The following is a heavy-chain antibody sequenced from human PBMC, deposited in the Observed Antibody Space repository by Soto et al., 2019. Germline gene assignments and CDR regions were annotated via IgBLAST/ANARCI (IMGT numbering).Heavy chain of an antibody. V-gene: IGHV3-7*01. Sequence: GGSLRLSCAASGFTFSSYWMSWVRQAPGKGLEWVANIKQDGSEKYYVDSVKGRFTISRDNAKNSLYLQMNSLRAEDTAVYYCARGHPSTTVTTTSYYYYYMDVWGKGTTVTVSS. CDR1: GFTFSSYW. CDR2: IKQDGSEK. CDR3: ARGHPSTTVTTTSYYYYYMDV. J-gene: IGHJ6*03. D-gene: IGHD4-17*01.